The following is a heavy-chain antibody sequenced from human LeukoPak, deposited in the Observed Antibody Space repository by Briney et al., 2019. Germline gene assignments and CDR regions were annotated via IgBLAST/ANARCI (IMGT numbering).Heavy chain of an antibody. V-gene: IGHV4-39*07. CDR2: IYYSGST. D-gene: IGHD6-13*01. CDR1: GGSISSSSYY. J-gene: IGHJ5*02. CDR3: ARDPTGIAAAGRWFDP. Sequence: SETLSLTCTVSGGSISSSSYYWGWIRQPPGKGLEWIGSIYYSGSTYYNPSLKSRVTISVGTSKNQFSLKLSSVTAADTAMYYCARDPTGIAAAGRWFDPWGQGTLVTVSS.